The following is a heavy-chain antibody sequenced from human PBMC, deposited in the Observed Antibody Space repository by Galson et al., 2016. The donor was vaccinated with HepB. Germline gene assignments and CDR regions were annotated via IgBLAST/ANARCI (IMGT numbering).Heavy chain of an antibody. Sequence: QSGAEVKKPGESLKISCKGSGYSFTNYWIGWVRQMPGKGLEWMGMIHPDGSDTKYSPSFQGQVSMSADKSLSTAYLQWSSLKASDTATYYSASFRGSGWGIFDYWGQGTLVTVSS. CDR2: IHPDGSDT. J-gene: IGHJ4*02. CDR3: ASFRGSGWGIFDY. V-gene: IGHV5-51*01. CDR1: GYSFTNYW. D-gene: IGHD6-19*01.